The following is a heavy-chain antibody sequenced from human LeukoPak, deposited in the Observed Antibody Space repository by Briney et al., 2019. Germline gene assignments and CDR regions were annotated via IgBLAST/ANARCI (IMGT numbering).Heavy chain of an antibody. CDR1: GYSISSGYY. J-gene: IGHJ4*02. V-gene: IGHV4-38-2*02. CDR3: ARDRVVTATRVFDY. CDR2: IYHSGST. D-gene: IGHD2-21*02. Sequence: PSETLSLTCTVSGYSISSGYYWGWIRQPPGKGLEWIGSIYHSGSTYYNPSLKSRVTISVDTSKNQFSLKLSSVTAADTAVYYCARDRVVTATRVFDYWGQGTLVTVSS.